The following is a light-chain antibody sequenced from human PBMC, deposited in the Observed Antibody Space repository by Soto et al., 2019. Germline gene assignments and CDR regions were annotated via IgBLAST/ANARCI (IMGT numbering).Light chain of an antibody. V-gene: IGLV2-8*01. CDR2: AVS. Sequence: QSVLTQPPSASGSPGQSVTISCTGTSSDVGGYNYVSWYQHHPGKAPKLMIYAVSKRPSGVPDRFSGSKSGNTASLTVSGVQPEDEADYYCSSYAGDIIGVFGGGTKLTVL. CDR1: SSDVGGYNY. CDR3: SSYAGDIIGV. J-gene: IGLJ3*02.